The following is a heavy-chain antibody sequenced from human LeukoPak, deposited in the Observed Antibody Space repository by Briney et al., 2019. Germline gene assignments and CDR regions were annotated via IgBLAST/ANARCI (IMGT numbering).Heavy chain of an antibody. CDR2: INPNSGGT. V-gene: IGHV1-2*02. D-gene: IGHD2-8*01. CDR3: ARSAEHCSNGVCFTTYFLDV. J-gene: IGHJ6*03. Sequence: SSVKVSCKASGYTFTGYYMHWVRQAPGQGLEWMGWINPNSGGTNYAQKFQGRVTMTRDTSISTAYMELSRLTSDDTADYYCARSAEHCSNGVCFTTYFLDVWGKGSTVTVSS. CDR1: GYTFTGYY.